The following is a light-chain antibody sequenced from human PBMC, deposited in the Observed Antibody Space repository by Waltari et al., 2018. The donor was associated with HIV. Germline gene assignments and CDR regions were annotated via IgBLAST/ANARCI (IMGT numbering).Light chain of an antibody. Sequence: QPALTQPASVSGSPGQSITISCTGTRSDVGGYNHVSWYQQYPGKAPKLMIYDVSNRPSGVSNRFSGSKSGNTASLTISGLQAEDEADYYCSSYTSSSTRVFGGGTKLTVL. CDR3: SSYTSSSTRV. V-gene: IGLV2-14*01. CDR1: RSDVGGYNH. CDR2: DVS. J-gene: IGLJ3*02.